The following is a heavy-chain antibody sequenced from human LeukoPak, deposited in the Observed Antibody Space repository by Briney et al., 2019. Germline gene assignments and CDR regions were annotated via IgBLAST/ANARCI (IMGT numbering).Heavy chain of an antibody. J-gene: IGHJ4*02. CDR2: IYTSGST. V-gene: IGHV4-61*02. D-gene: IGHD3-10*01. CDR1: GGSISSGSYH. CDR3: ARQYYYGSGSYPVDY. Sequence: PSQTLSLTCTVSGGSISSGSYHWSWIRQPAGKGLEWIGRIYTSGSTNYNPSLKSRVTISVDTSKNQFSLKLSSVTAADTAVYYCARQYYYGSGSYPVDYWGQGTLVTVSS.